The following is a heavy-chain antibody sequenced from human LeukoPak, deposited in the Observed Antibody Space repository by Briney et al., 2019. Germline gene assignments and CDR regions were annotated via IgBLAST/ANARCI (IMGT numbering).Heavy chain of an antibody. CDR2: VSPSGST. V-gene: IGHV4-38-2*01. D-gene: IGHD3-10*01. CDR3: ASYFGGWHFQH. Sequence: PSETLSLTCAVSGYSITNGYYWGWIRQSPGKGLEWLGSVSPSGSTDSNPSLKSRLTISLDTSKNQISLMLSSVNAADTAVYYCASYFGGWHFQHWGQGTLVTVSS. J-gene: IGHJ1*01. CDR1: GYSITNGYY.